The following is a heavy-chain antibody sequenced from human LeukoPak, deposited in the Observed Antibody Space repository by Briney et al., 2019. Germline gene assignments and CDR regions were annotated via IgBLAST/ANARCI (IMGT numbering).Heavy chain of an antibody. Sequence: ASVKVSCKASGYTFTGYYMHWVRQAPGQGLEWMGWINPNSGGTNYAQKFQGRVTMTRDTSISTAYMELSRLRSDETAVYYCARGSPAVAAQKGDYWGQGTLVTVSS. CDR2: INPNSGGT. D-gene: IGHD6-19*01. CDR3: ARGSPAVAAQKGDY. CDR1: GYTFTGYY. V-gene: IGHV1-2*02. J-gene: IGHJ4*02.